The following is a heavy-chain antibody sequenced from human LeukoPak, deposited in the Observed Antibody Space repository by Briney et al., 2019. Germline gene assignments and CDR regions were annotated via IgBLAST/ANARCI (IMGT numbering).Heavy chain of an antibody. Sequence: GGSLRLSCAASGFTFNTYAMSWVRQAPGKGLEWVSAISGSGGSTYYADSVKGRFTISRDNSKHTLYLQMNSLRVEDTAVYYCARGVVSRAAFDVWGQGTMVTVSS. V-gene: IGHV3-23*01. CDR2: ISGSGGST. CDR3: ARGVVSRAAFDV. CDR1: GFTFNTYA. J-gene: IGHJ3*01.